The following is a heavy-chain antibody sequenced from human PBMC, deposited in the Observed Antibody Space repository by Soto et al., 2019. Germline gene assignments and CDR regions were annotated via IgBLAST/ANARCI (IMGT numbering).Heavy chain of an antibody. CDR2: ISYDGSNK. Sequence: QVQLVESGGGVVQPGRSLRLSCAASGFTFSSYAMHWVRQAPGKGLEWVAVISYDGSNKYYADSVKGRFTISRDNSKNTLYLQMNSLRAEETAVYYCARDCHRWLQLAYYYYYGMDVWGQGTTVTVSS. CDR1: GFTFSSYA. V-gene: IGHV3-30-3*01. CDR3: ARDCHRWLQLAYYYYYGMDV. D-gene: IGHD5-12*01. J-gene: IGHJ6*02.